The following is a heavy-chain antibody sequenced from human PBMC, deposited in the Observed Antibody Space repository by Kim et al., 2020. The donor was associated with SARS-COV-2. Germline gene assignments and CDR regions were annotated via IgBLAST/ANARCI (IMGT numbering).Heavy chain of an antibody. D-gene: IGHD3-9*01. V-gene: IGHV4-31*03. CDR3: ARGRGEDYDILTGYPPAWYFDL. CDR1: GGSISSGGYY. CDR2: IYYSGST. Sequence: SETLSLTCTVSGGSISSGGYYWSWIRQHPGKGLEWIGYIYYSGSTYYNPSLKSRVTISVDTSKNQFSLKLSSVTAADTAVYYCARGRGEDYDILTGYPPAWYFDLWGRGTLVTVSS. J-gene: IGHJ2*01.